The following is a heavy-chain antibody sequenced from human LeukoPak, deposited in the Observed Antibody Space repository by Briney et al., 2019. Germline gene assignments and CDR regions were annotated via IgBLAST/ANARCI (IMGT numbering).Heavy chain of an antibody. J-gene: IGHJ4*02. CDR3: AKEIGRDDYNRCDY. D-gene: IGHD5-24*01. CDR2: MSASGGTT. V-gene: IGHV3-23*01. Sequence: GGSLRLSCAAAGFTLSSYAMNWVRQTPGEGLEWVSGMSASGGTTYADSVKGRFTISRDTSKNTLYLQMDALRAEHTAIYFCAKEIGRDDYNRCDYWGQGTPVTVSS. CDR1: GFTLSSYA.